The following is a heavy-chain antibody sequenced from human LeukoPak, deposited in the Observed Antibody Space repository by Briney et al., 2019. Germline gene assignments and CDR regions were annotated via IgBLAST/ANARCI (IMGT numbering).Heavy chain of an antibody. D-gene: IGHD3-22*01. CDR1: GGSITSGSYY. Sequence: SETLSLTCTVSGGSITSGSYYWNWIRQPAGKGLEWIGRINTSGSTNYNHSLKSRVTISVDTSKNQFSLKLSSVTAADTAVYYCARDHSGYFPAFDYWGQGALVTVSS. CDR2: INTSGST. CDR3: ARDHSGYFPAFDY. J-gene: IGHJ4*02. V-gene: IGHV4-61*02.